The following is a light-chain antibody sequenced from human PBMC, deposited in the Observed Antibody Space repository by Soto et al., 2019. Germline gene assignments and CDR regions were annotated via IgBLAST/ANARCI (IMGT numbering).Light chain of an antibody. V-gene: IGKV2-28*01. Sequence: DIVMTQSPLSLPVTPGEPASISCRSSQSLLHSNGYNCLDWYLQKPGQSPQLLIYLGSIRASGVPVRFSGSGSGTDFTLKISRVEAEDVGVYYCMQALQTPLTFGGGTKVEIK. CDR3: MQALQTPLT. J-gene: IGKJ4*01. CDR2: LGS. CDR1: QSLLHSNGYNC.